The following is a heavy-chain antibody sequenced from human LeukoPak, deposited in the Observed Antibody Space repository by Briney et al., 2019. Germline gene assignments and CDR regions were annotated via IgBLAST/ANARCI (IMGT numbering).Heavy chain of an antibody. CDR2: ISSSSSYI. Sequence: PGGSLRLSCAASGFTFSSYSMNWVRQAPGKGLEWVSSISSSSSYIYYADSVKGRFTISRDNAKNSLYLQMNSLRAEDTAVYYCARDTNWAARLDVWGKGTTVTVSS. CDR3: ARDTNWAARLDV. V-gene: IGHV3-21*01. CDR1: GFTFSSYS. D-gene: IGHD6-6*01. J-gene: IGHJ6*04.